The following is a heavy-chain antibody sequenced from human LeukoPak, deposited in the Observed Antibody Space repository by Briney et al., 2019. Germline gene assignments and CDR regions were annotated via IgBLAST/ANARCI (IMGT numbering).Heavy chain of an antibody. Sequence: ASVKVSCKASGYTFTSYGISWVLQAPGQGLEWMGWISAYNGNTNYAQKLQGRVTMTTDTSTSTAYMELRSLRSDDTAVYYCARDAKVEMATIRAFDIWGQGTMVTASS. CDR1: GYTFTSYG. D-gene: IGHD5-24*01. J-gene: IGHJ3*02. V-gene: IGHV1-18*01. CDR2: ISAYNGNT. CDR3: ARDAKVEMATIRAFDI.